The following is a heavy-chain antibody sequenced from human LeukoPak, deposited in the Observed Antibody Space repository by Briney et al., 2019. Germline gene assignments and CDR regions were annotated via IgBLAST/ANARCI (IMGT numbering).Heavy chain of an antibody. D-gene: IGHD3-22*01. CDR2: IKQDESEK. CDR3: ARTTNYDSSRYHYYFDY. Sequence: GGSLRLSCAASGFTFSSYWMSWVRQAPGRGLEWVANIKQDESEKYYVDAVKGRFTISRDNAKKSLYLQMNSLRAEDTAMYYCARTTNYDSSRYHYYFDYWGQGTLVTVSS. V-gene: IGHV3-7*05. CDR1: GFTFSSYW. J-gene: IGHJ4*02.